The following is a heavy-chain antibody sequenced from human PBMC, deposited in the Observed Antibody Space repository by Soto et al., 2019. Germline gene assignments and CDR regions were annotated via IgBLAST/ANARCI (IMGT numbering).Heavy chain of an antibody. Sequence: PGGSLRLSCAVSGFTFDDNAMHWVRQAPEKGLEWVSGINWKSDIGYADSVKGRFTISRDNAENSLYLQMNSLRAEDTALYYCVRGWQNLHYWGHGTLVTVSS. CDR2: INWKSDI. CDR1: GFTFDDNA. V-gene: IGHV3-9*01. J-gene: IGHJ4*01. CDR3: VRGWQNLHY.